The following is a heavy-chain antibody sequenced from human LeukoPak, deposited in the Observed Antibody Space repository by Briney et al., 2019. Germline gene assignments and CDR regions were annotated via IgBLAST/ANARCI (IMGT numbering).Heavy chain of an antibody. CDR1: GFTFDDYA. J-gene: IGHJ6*02. V-gene: IGHV3-9*01. Sequence: GRSLRLSCTVSGFTFDDYAMHWVRHTPVKGLEWVAGITWNRDNIGYGDSVKGRFTISRDNVKNVLYLQMNSLRPGDTALYYCAKDLSSAITSALVLDVWGQGTTV. CDR2: ITWNRDNI. D-gene: IGHD3-22*01. CDR3: AKDLSSAITSALVLDV.